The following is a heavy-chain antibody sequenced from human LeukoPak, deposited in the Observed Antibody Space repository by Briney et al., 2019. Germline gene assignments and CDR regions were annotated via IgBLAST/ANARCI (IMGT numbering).Heavy chain of an antibody. D-gene: IGHD5-18*01. CDR3: ARVPEDTAIGWFDP. CDR2: IYTSGST. J-gene: IGHJ5*02. V-gene: IGHV4-4*07. Sequence: PSETLSLTCTVSGGSISSYYWSWIRQPAGKGLEWIGRIYTSGSTNYNPSLKSRVTMSVDTSKNQFSLKLSSVTAADTAVYYCARVPEDTAIGWFDPWGQGTLVTVSS. CDR1: GGSISSYY.